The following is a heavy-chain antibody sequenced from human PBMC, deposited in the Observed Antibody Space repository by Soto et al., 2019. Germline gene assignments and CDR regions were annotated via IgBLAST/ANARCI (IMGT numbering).Heavy chain of an antibody. CDR2: ISSSGSTI. D-gene: IGHD6-19*01. J-gene: IGHJ5*02. V-gene: IGHV3-11*01. CDR1: GFTFSDYY. Sequence: PXGSLRLSCSAAGFTFSDYYMSWIRQAPGKGLEWVSYISSSGSTIYYADSVKGRFTISRDNAKNSLYLQMNSLRAEDTAVYYCARDPAVAGYNWFDHWGQGTLVTVSS. CDR3: ARDPAVAGYNWFDH.